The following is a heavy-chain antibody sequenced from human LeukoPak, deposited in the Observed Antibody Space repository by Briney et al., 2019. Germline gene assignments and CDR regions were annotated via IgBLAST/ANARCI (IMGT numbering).Heavy chain of an antibody. D-gene: IGHD1-26*01. Sequence: GGSLRLSCAASGFTFSSYAMHWVRQAPGKGLEWVAVISYDGSNKYYADSVKGRFTISRDNSKNTLYLQMNSLRAEDTAVYYCARDYRVGATLSGLDYWGQGTLVTVSS. J-gene: IGHJ4*02. CDR2: ISYDGSNK. V-gene: IGHV3-30*04. CDR1: GFTFSSYA. CDR3: ARDYRVGATLSGLDY.